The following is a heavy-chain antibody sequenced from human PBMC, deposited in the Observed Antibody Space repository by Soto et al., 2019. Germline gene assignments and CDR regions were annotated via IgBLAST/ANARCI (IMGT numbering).Heavy chain of an antibody. CDR2: ISAYNGNT. CDR3: ARGGVWVTHSSGWITRALDAFDI. Sequence: GASVTVSCQASGYTFTSYGISWARQAPGQGLEWMGWISAYNGNTNYAQKLQGRVTMTTDTSTSTAYMELRSLRSDDTAVYYCARGGVWVTHSSGWITRALDAFDIWGQGTMVTVSS. D-gene: IGHD6-19*01. V-gene: IGHV1-18*01. CDR1: GYTFTSYG. J-gene: IGHJ3*02.